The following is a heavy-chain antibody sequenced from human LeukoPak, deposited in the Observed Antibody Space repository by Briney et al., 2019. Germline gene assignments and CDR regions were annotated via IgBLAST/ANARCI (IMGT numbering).Heavy chain of an antibody. D-gene: IGHD6-13*01. CDR3: ARAGIAAAGIGYFDY. J-gene: IGHJ4*02. CDR1: GGSFSVYY. CDR2: INHSGST. V-gene: IGHV4-34*01. Sequence: KTSETLSLTCAVYGGSFSVYYWSWIRQPPGKGLEWIGEINHSGSTNYNPSLKSRVTISVDTSKNQFSLKLSSVTAADTAVYYCARAGIAAAGIGYFDYWGQGTLVTVSS.